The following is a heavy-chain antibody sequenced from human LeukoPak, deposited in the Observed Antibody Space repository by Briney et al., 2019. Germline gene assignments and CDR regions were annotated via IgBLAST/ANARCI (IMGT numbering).Heavy chain of an antibody. CDR3: ARGGPHYYDSSGYYYPFDY. CDR1: GFTFDDYG. CDR2: INWNGGST. D-gene: IGHD3-22*01. V-gene: IGHV3-20*04. Sequence: GGSLRLSCAASGFTFDDYGMSWVRQAPGKGLERVSGINWNGGSTGYADSVKGRFTISRDNAKNSLYLQMNSLRAEDTALYYCARGGPHYYDSSGYYYPFDYWGQGTLVTVSS. J-gene: IGHJ4*02.